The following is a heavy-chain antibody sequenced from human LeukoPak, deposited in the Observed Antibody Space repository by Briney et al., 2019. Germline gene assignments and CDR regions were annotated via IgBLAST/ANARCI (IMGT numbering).Heavy chain of an antibody. J-gene: IGHJ4*02. D-gene: IGHD5-18*01. CDR1: GGSISSYY. V-gene: IGHV4-59*01. Sequence: PSETLSLTCTVSGGSISSYYWSWIRQPPGKGLEWIGYIYYSGSTNYNPSLKSRVTISVDTSKSQFSLKLSSVTAADTAVYYCARGSYGYSYGHGLDYWGQGTLVTVSS. CDR3: ARGSYGYSYGHGLDY. CDR2: IYYSGST.